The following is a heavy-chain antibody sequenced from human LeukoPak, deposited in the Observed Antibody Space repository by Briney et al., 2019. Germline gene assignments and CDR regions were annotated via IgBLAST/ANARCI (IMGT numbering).Heavy chain of an antibody. V-gene: IGHV3-64*01. D-gene: IGHD5-24*01. CDR2: INTDGGTT. Sequence: GGSLRLSCAASGFTFSTFAMQWVRQAPEKGLEYVSGINTDGGTTYYANSVKGRFTISRDNPKNTLYLQMGSLRVEDTAVYYCARDGVATNDYWGQGTLVTVSS. J-gene: IGHJ4*02. CDR3: ARDGVATNDY. CDR1: GFTFSTFA.